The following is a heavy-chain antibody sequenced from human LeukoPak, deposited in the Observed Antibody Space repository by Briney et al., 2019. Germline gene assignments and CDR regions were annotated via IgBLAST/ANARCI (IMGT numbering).Heavy chain of an antibody. Sequence: PSETLSLTCAVYGGSFSGYYWSWIRQPPGKGLEWIGEINHSGSTNYNPSLKSRVTISVDTSKNQFFLKLSSVTAADTAVYYCARADYGDYVGWFDPWGQGTLVTVSS. D-gene: IGHD4-17*01. CDR2: INHSGST. V-gene: IGHV4-34*01. CDR1: GGSFSGYY. J-gene: IGHJ5*02. CDR3: ARADYGDYVGWFDP.